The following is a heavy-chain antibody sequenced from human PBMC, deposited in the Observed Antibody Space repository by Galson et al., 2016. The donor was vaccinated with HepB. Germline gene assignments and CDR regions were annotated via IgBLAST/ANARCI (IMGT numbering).Heavy chain of an antibody. CDR3: ARDAFYCTAATCYPRRWFDT. V-gene: IGHV1-2*02. CDR2: INPNSGGT. Sequence: SVKVSCKASGYTFTGYYIHWVRQAPGQGLEWMGWINPNSGGTKYAQKFQGRVTMTRDTSITTAYMELSGLRSDDTAMYYFARDAFYCTAATCYPRRWFDTWGQGTLVTVSS. J-gene: IGHJ5*02. D-gene: IGHD2-8*02. CDR1: GYTFTGYY.